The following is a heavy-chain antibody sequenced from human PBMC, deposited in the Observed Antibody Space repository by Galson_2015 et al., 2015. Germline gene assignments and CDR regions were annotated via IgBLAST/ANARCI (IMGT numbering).Heavy chain of an antibody. D-gene: IGHD2-15*01. J-gene: IGHJ4*02. V-gene: IGHV3-30*01. CDR3: ARVRYCTGGTCDHFFDS. CDR2: MSSDGSNK. Sequence: QPPGKGLEWVALMSSDGSNKYFADSVKGRFAISRDNSKNSLYLQMNSLSPEDTAVYFCARVRYCTGGTCDHFFDSWGQGILVTVSS.